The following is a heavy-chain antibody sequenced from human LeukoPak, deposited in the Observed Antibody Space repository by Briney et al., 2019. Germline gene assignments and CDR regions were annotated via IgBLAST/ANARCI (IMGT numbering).Heavy chain of an antibody. Sequence: PSETLSLTCAVYGGSFSGYYWSWIRQPPGKGLEWIGEINHSGSTNYNPSLKSRVTISVDTSKNQFSLKLSSVTAADTAVYYCASRNTLNSKRGVIIRRGWFDPWGQGTLVTVSS. V-gene: IGHV4-34*01. J-gene: IGHJ5*02. CDR3: ASRNTLNSKRGVIIRRGWFDP. CDR2: INHSGST. D-gene: IGHD3-10*01. CDR1: GGSFSGYY.